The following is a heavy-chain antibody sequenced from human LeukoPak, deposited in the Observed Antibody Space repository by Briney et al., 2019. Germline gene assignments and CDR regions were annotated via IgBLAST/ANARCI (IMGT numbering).Heavy chain of an antibody. CDR1: GGSISSYY. J-gene: IGHJ6*02. Sequence: SETLSLTSTVSGGSISSYYWSWIRQPPGKGLEWIGYIYYSGSTNYNPSLKSRVTISVDTSKNQFSLKLSSVTAADTAVYYCARGRSNYYGMDVWGQGTTVTVSS. CDR2: IYYSGST. CDR3: ARGRSNYYGMDV. D-gene: IGHD1-26*01. V-gene: IGHV4-59*01.